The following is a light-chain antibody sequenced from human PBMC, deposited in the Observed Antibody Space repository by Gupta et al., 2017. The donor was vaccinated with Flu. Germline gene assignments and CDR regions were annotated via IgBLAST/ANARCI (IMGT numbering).Light chain of an antibody. J-gene: IGLJ3*02. CDR1: SSERGGYNG. CDR2: EGT. Sequence: VNKDCKGTSSERGGYNGVSGYQQPQGTAPQLIIYEGTKRTSGVPDRFSGSKSGNTASLTISGLQAEDEADYYCGIYTRSSTWVFGGGTKLTVL. V-gene: IGLV2-18*01. CDR3: GIYTRSSTWV.